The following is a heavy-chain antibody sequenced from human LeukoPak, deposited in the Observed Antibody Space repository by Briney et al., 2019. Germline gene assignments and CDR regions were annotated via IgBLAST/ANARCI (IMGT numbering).Heavy chain of an antibody. D-gene: IGHD3-10*01. J-gene: IGHJ6*02. V-gene: IGHV3-48*02. Sequence: GGSLRLSCAASGFTFSVYTMNWVRQAPGKGLEWVSYISSGSSIIYYADSVKGRFTISRDKAKNSLYLQMNSLRDEDTAVYYCARDLAGGYGMDVWGQGTTVTVSS. CDR2: ISSGSSII. CDR1: GFTFSVYT. CDR3: ARDLAGGYGMDV.